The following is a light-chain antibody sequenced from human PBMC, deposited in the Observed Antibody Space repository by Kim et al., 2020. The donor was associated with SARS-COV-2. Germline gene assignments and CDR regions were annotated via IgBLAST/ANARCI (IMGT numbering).Light chain of an antibody. CDR3: LSYTSTSTFV. CDR2: EVN. J-gene: IGLJ1*01. Sequence: GPSVTSTCTGTSSAVGSYNLVSWYQQPPGTAPNLIISEVNDRPSVIPDRFSGSKSGNTASLTISGLQAEDEADYYCLSYTSTSTFVFGTGTQLTVL. V-gene: IGLV2-18*02. CDR1: SSAVGSYNL.